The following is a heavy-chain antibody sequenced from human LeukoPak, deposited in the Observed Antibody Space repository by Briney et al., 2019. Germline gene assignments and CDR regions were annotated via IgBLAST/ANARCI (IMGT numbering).Heavy chain of an antibody. CDR3: ARDDDRGFDY. CDR2: IKTDGSQI. D-gene: IGHD1-1*01. J-gene: IGHJ4*02. CDR1: GFTFSSYW. V-gene: IGHV3-7*03. Sequence: GGSLRLSCVASGFTFSSYWMTWVRQAPGKGLEWVANIKTDGSQIYYVDSVKGRFTISRDNSKNTLYPQMNSLRAEDTAVYYCARDDDRGFDYWGQGTLVTVSS.